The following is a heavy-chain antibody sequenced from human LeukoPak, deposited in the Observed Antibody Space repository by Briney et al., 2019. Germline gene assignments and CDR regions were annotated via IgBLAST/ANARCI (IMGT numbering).Heavy chain of an antibody. CDR3: ARVLYYYDSSGYYGNYYYGMDV. CDR1: GGSISSSSYY. D-gene: IGHD3-22*01. J-gene: IGHJ6*02. Sequence: SETLSLTCTVSGGSISSSSYYWGWIRQPPGKGLEWIGCIYNSGSTNYNPSLKSRVTMSVDTSNNQFSLKLSSVTAADTAVYYCARVLYYYDSSGYYGNYYYGMDVWGQGTTVTVSS. V-gene: IGHV4-61*05. CDR2: IYNSGST.